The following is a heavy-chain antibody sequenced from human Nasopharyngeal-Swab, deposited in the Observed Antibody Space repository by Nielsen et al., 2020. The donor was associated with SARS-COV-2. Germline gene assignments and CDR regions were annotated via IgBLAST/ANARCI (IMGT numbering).Heavy chain of an antibody. D-gene: IGHD3-9*01. CDR3: ARDPPHYDILTGYSPGGMDV. J-gene: IGHJ6*02. Sequence: WSRQRPGKGLEWVAVILYDGSNKYYADSVKGRFTISRDNSKNMLYLQMNSLRAEDTAVYYCARDPPHYDILTGYSPGGMDVWGQGTTVTVSS. V-gene: IGHV3-30*03. CDR2: ILYDGSNK.